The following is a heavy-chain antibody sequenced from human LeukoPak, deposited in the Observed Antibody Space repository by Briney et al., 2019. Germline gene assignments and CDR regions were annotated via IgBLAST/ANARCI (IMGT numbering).Heavy chain of an antibody. CDR2: ISDIGSI. D-gene: IGHD2-15*01. CDR1: GGSISSYY. V-gene: IGHV4-59*08. CDR3: ARQPKRLGYCSGGSCYFDY. Sequence: SETLSLTCTVSGGSISSYYWSWIRQPPGKGLEWIAYISDIGSINYNPSLKSRVTISVDTSKNQFSLKLSSVTAADTAVYYCARQPKRLGYCSGGSCYFDYWGQGTLVTVSS. J-gene: IGHJ4*02.